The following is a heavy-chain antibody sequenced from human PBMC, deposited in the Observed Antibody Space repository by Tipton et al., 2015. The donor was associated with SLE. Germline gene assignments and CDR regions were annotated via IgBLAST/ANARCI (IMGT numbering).Heavy chain of an antibody. J-gene: IGHJ4*02. Sequence: TLSLTCSVSGASISSSTYYWGWIRQSPGKGLEWIGSFYYTANTYFNPSLRSRVTMSVDTSKSQFSLKLSSVTAADTAVYYCARDLWGTQATEYWGQGTLVTVSS. CDR1: GASISSSTYY. D-gene: IGHD3-16*01. V-gene: IGHV4-39*07. CDR2: FYYTANT. CDR3: ARDLWGTQATEY.